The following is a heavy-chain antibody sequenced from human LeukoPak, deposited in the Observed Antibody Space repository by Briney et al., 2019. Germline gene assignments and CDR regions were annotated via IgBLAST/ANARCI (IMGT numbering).Heavy chain of an antibody. J-gene: IGHJ4*02. CDR2: IIGSVHST. V-gene: IGHV3-23*01. CDR3: AKHSYDSSGYYSIDY. CDR1: GFTLTSYA. Sequence: GGSLRPSCAASGFTLTSYAMSWVRQAPGKGLEWVSAIIGSVHSTYYADSVKGRFTISRDNSKNTLYLQMNSLRAEDTAVYYCAKHSYDSSGYYSIDYWGQGTLVTVFS. D-gene: IGHD3-22*01.